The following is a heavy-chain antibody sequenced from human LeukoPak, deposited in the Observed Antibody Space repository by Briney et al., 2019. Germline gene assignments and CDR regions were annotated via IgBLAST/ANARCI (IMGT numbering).Heavy chain of an antibody. CDR1: GGSFSGYY. Sequence: SETLSLTCAVYGGSFSGYYWSWIRQPPGKGLEWIGEINHSGSTNYNPSLKSRVTISVDTSKNQFSLKLSSVTAADTAVYYCARARPPCYDFWSGPSSGQGVELDYWGQGTLVTVSS. CDR3: ARARPPCYDFWSGPSSGQGVELDY. CDR2: INHSGST. V-gene: IGHV4-34*01. J-gene: IGHJ4*02. D-gene: IGHD3-3*01.